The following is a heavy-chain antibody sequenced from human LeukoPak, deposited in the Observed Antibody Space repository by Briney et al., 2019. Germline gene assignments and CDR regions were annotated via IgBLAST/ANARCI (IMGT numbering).Heavy chain of an antibody. CDR3: ARGEGPSTLDY. V-gene: IGHV3-21*01. J-gene: IGHJ4*02. CDR2: TSSSNGHI. Sequence: GGSLRLSCAASGFTFTSYSMNWVRQAPGKGLEWVSITSSSNGHIYYADSVKGRFTISRDKAKKSLYLQMNSLRAEDTAVYYCARGEGPSTLDYWGQGTLVTVSS. CDR1: GFTFTSYS. D-gene: IGHD3-3*02.